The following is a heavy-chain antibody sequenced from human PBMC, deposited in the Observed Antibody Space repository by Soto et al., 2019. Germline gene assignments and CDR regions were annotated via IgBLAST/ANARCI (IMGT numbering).Heavy chain of an antibody. D-gene: IGHD3-10*01. CDR3: ARASLWFGDLGMDV. J-gene: IGHJ6*02. Sequence: GSLRLSFAASGFTFSSYEGNWLRQAPRKGLEWVSYISSSGSTIYYADSVKGRLPISSDNAKNSLYLQMNSLRAEDTAVYYCARASLWFGDLGMDVRGQGTTVTVSS. V-gene: IGHV3-48*03. CDR2: ISSSGSTI. CDR1: GFTFSSYE.